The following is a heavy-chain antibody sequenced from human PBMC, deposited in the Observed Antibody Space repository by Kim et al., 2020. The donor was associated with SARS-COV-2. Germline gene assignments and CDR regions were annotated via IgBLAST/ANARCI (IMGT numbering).Heavy chain of an antibody. J-gene: IGHJ3*02. CDR2: IKQDGSDY. CDR1: GFTFSTYW. Sequence: GGSLRLSCAASGFTFSTYWMTWVRQAPGKGLEWVANIKQDGSDYYYVDSVKGRFTISRDNAKNSLYLQMSSLRAEDTAVYYCARGVNMIVVFTTPDAFDIWGQGTMVTVSS. V-gene: IGHV3-7*01. D-gene: IGHD3-22*01. CDR3: ARGVNMIVVFTTPDAFDI.